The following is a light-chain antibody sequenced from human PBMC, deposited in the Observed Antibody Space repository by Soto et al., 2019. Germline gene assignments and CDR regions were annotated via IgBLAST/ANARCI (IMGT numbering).Light chain of an antibody. J-gene: IGKJ1*01. V-gene: IGKV1-5*01. CDR2: DGS. Sequence: DIQMTQSPSTLSASVGDRVTITCRASQSISSWLAWYQQKPGKAPKLLIYDGSILESGVPSRFSGSGSGTEFTLTISSLQPDDFATYSCQQYNSYSRTFGQGTKVAIK. CDR1: QSISSW. CDR3: QQYNSYSRT.